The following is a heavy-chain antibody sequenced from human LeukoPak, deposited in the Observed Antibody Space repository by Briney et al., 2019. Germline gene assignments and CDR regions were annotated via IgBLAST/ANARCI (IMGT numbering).Heavy chain of an antibody. D-gene: IGHD2-2*01. CDR2: ISGSGGST. V-gene: IGHV3-23*01. Sequence: GGSLRLSCAASGFTFSSYAMSWVRQAPGKGLEWVSAISGSGGSTYYADSVKGRFTISRDNSKNTLYLQMNSLRAEDTAVYYCAKELVVVPDRKFWYYYYGMDVWGQRTTVTVSS. CDR3: AKELVVVPDRKFWYYYYGMDV. CDR1: GFTFSSYA. J-gene: IGHJ6*02.